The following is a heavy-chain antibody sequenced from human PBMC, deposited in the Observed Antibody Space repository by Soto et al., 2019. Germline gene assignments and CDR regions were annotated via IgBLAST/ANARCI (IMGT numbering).Heavy chain of an antibody. J-gene: IGHJ6*02. CDR2: IYYSGST. CDR3: ARVNYVYYYGMDV. D-gene: IGHD4-4*01. CDR1: GGSISSGDYY. Sequence: ASETLSLTCTVSGGSISSGDYYWSWIRQPPWKGLEWIGYIYYSGSTYYNPSLKSRVTISVDTSKNQFSLKLSSVTAADTAVYYCARVNYVYYYGMDVWGQGXTVTVYS. V-gene: IGHV4-30-4*01.